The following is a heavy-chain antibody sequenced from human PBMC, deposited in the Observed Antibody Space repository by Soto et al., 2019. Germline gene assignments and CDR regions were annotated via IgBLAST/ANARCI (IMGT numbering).Heavy chain of an antibody. Sequence: QLQLQESGPRLVKPSETLSLTCIVSGGSIISSGYYWGYIRQPPGKGLEWIASIHYSGTTYYNPSLKSRVTISVDTSKNQFSLELSSVTAADTAIYYCMRDSGNYRTSNWGQGILVTVSS. V-gene: IGHV4-39*01. CDR2: IHYSGTT. J-gene: IGHJ1*01. CDR3: MRDSGNYRTSN. D-gene: IGHD1-26*01. CDR1: GGSIISSGYY.